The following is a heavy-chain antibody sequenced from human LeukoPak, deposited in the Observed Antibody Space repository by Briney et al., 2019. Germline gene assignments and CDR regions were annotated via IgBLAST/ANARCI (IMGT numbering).Heavy chain of an antibody. CDR3: ARVGRAFTARSSFFDY. CDR1: GYTFSGYY. CDR2: INPNSGGT. V-gene: IGHV1-2*02. Sequence: WASVKVSCKASGYTFSGYYMHWVRQAPGQGLEWMGWINPNSGGTNYAQKFQGRVTMTRDTSISTAYMELIRLRSADTAVYYCARVGRAFTARSSFFDYWGQGTLVTVSS. D-gene: IGHD6-6*01. J-gene: IGHJ4*02.